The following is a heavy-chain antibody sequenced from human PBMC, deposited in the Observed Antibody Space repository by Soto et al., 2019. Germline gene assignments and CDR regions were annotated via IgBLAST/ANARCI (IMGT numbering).Heavy chain of an antibody. J-gene: IGHJ4*02. D-gene: IGHD3-22*01. CDR3: ARDRFQYDSSGQGDY. Sequence: QVQLVQSGAEVKKPGASVKVSCKASGYTFTYYGISWVRQAPGQGLEWMGWISAKTGNTNYAQIVQGRVTLTTDTSASTAYMELRSLRSDDTAIYYFARDRFQYDSSGQGDYWGQGTLVTVSS. CDR1: GYTFTYYG. CDR2: ISAKTGNT. V-gene: IGHV1-18*04.